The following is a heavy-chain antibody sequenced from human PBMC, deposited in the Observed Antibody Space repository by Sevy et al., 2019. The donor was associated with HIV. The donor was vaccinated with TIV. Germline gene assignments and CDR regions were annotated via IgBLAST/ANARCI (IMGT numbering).Heavy chain of an antibody. CDR1: GFTFSSYA. Sequence: GGSLRLSCAASGFTFSSYAMHWVRQAPGKGLEWVAVISYDGSNKYYADSVKGRFTISRDNSKNTLYLQMNSLGAEDTAGYYCASLYSSSSWKSYWGHGTLVTVSS. V-gene: IGHV3-30-3*01. CDR2: ISYDGSNK. CDR3: ASLYSSSSWKSY. D-gene: IGHD6-6*01. J-gene: IGHJ4*01.